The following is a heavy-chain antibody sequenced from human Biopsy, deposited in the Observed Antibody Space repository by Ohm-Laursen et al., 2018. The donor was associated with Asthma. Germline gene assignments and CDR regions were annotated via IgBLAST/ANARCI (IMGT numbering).Heavy chain of an antibody. Sequence: TLSLTCTVSGVSIRSYYWTWIRQPSGKGLEWIGNIHYSGSTYSNPSLKSRVTISVDTSKKQISLRLSSVIAADTAVYYCAGFCSGGNCPDHWGQGTLVTVSS. CDR3: AGFCSGGNCPDH. V-gene: IGHV4-59*01. J-gene: IGHJ4*02. CDR2: IHYSGST. CDR1: GVSIRSYY. D-gene: IGHD2-15*01.